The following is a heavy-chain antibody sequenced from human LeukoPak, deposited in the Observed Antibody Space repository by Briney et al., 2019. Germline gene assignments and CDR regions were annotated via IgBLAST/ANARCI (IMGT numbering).Heavy chain of an antibody. J-gene: IGHJ6*02. CDR1: GFTFDDYA. Sequence: PGRSLRLSCAASGFTFDDYAMHWVRQAPGKGLEWVSGISWNSGSIGYADSVKGRFTISRDNSKNTLYLQMNSLRAEDTAVYYCARGAWFGELYLPYYYYYGMDVWGQGTTVTVSS. CDR2: ISWNSGSI. V-gene: IGHV3-9*01. CDR3: ARGAWFGELYLPYYYYYGMDV. D-gene: IGHD3-10*01.